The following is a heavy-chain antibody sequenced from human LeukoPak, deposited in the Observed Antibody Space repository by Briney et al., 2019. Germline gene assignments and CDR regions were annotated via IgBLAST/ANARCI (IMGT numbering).Heavy chain of an antibody. CDR2: IREDGTEK. CDR3: ARHVAISF. CDR1: GFTFSGAS. V-gene: IGHV3-7*01. D-gene: IGHD5-12*01. J-gene: IGHJ4*02. Sequence: PGGSLRLSCTASGFTFSGASMTWVRQAPRKGLEWGANIREDGTEKTYVDSVKGRFTISRDNAKNSLFLQMSNLRADDTAIYYCARHVAISFWGQGPLVTVSS.